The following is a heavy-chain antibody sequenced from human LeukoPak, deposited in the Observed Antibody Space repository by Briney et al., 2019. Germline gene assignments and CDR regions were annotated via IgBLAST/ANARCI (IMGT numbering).Heavy chain of an antibody. CDR3: AKDSATLRQYYLDY. V-gene: IGHV3-23*01. Sequence: GGSLRLSCAASGFTFSNYGMTWVRQAPGEGLEWVSAISGSGGGTYYADSVKGRFTISRDNSKNTLYLQMNSLRVEDTAVYYCAKDSATLRQYYLDYWGQGTLVTVSS. J-gene: IGHJ4*02. CDR1: GFTFSNYG. CDR2: ISGSGGGT. D-gene: IGHD4-17*01.